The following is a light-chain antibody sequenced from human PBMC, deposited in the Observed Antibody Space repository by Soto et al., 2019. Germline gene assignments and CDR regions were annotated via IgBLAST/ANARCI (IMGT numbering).Light chain of an antibody. CDR1: GSVVGAYNL. CDR3: CANAGTVAYV. V-gene: IGLV2-23*02. J-gene: IGLJ1*01. Sequence: SVLTQPASVSASPGQSIPISCAGTGSVVGAYNLVSWYQQHPGKAPKLIICEVNTRPSGISNRFSGSKSGDTASLTISGLQAEDDTDYFSCANAGTVAYVFVTGTKVTDL. CDR2: EVN.